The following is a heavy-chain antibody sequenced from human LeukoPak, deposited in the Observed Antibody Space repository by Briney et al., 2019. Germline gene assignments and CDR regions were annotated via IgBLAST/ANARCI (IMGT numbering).Heavy chain of an antibody. Sequence: SETLSLTCTVSGGSISSYYWSWIRQPPGKGLEWIGYIYYSGSTNYNPSLKRRVTISVDTSKNQFSLKLSSVTAADTAVYYCARVGNYYGSGSQPGIDAFDIWGQGTMVTVSS. V-gene: IGHV4-59*01. CDR3: ARVGNYYGSGSQPGIDAFDI. D-gene: IGHD3-10*01. CDR2: IYYSGST. CDR1: GGSISSYY. J-gene: IGHJ3*02.